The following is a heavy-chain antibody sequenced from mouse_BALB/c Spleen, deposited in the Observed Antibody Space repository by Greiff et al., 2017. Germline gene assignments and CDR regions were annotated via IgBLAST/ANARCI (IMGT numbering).Heavy chain of an antibody. Sequence: VQLQQSGAELVKPGASVKLSCTASGFNIKDTYMHWVKQRPEQGLEWIGRIDPANGNTKYDPKFQGKATITADTSSNTAYLQLSSLTSADTAVYYCARSRYYYGSSYDYWGQGTTLTVTA. CDR3: ARSRYYYGSSYDY. CDR1: GFNIKDTY. D-gene: IGHD1-1*01. J-gene: IGHJ2*01. V-gene: IGHV14-3*02. CDR2: IDPANGNT.